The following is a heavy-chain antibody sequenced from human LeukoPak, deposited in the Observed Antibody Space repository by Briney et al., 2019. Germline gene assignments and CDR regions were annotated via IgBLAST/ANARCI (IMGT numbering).Heavy chain of an antibody. CDR1: GFTFSSYA. V-gene: IGHV3-23*01. CDR2: ISGSGGST. D-gene: IGHD3-22*01. Sequence: GGSLRLSCAASGFTFSSYAMSWVRQAPGKGLEWVSAISGSGGSTYYADSVKGRFTISRDDSKNTLYLQMNSLRAKDTAVYYRATTRRITMIVVVITPFDYWGQGTLVTVSS. CDR3: ATTRRITMIVVVITPFDY. J-gene: IGHJ4*02.